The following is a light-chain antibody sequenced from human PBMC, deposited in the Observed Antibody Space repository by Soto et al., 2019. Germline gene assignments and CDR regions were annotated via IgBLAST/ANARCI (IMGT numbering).Light chain of an antibody. V-gene: IGLV2-8*01. CDR1: SSDVGGYNY. J-gene: IGLJ2*01. CDR2: EVN. CDR3: SSYAGSNKLL. Sequence: QSALTQPPSASGSPRQSVTISCTGTSSDVGGYNYVSWYQQHPGKAPKLMIYEVNKRPSGVPDRFSGSKSGNTASLTVSGLQGEDEADYYCSSYAGSNKLLFGGGTKVTVL.